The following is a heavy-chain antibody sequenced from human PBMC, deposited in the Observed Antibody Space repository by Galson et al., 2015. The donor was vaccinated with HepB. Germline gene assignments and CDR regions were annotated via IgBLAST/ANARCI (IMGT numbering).Heavy chain of an antibody. Sequence: TLSLTCTVSGGSISSSSYYWGWIRQPPGKGLEWIGSIYYSGSTYYNPSLKSRVTISVDTSKNQFSLKLSSVTAADTAVYYCARIIIVVVPAAMEHYFDYWGQGTLVTVSS. CDR2: IYYSGST. V-gene: IGHV4-39*01. D-gene: IGHD2-2*01. J-gene: IGHJ4*02. CDR3: ARIIIVVVPAAMEHYFDY. CDR1: GGSISSSSYY.